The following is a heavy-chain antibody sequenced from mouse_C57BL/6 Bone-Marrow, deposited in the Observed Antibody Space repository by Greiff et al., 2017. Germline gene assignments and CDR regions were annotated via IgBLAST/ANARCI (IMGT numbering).Heavy chain of an antibody. Sequence: VQLQQSGAELVRPGASVKLSCTASGFNIKDDYMHWVKQRPEQGLEWIGWIDPENGDTEYASKFQGKATIKADTSSNTAYLQLSSLTSEDTAVYYCTTDYYGSSSYYYAMDYWGQGTSVTVSS. CDR2: IDPENGDT. CDR1: GFNIKDDY. D-gene: IGHD1-1*01. V-gene: IGHV14-4*01. J-gene: IGHJ4*01. CDR3: TTDYYGSSSYYYAMDY.